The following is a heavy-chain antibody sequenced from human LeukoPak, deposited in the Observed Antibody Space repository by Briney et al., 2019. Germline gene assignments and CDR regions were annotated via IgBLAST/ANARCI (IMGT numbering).Heavy chain of an antibody. J-gene: IGHJ4*02. CDR1: GFTFSSYW. V-gene: IGHV3-74*01. CDR3: ARTSRYLYYDSSYYDY. D-gene: IGHD3-22*01. Sequence: GGSLRLSCAASGFTFSSYWMHWVRHAPGKGLVWVSRINSDGSSTGYADSVKGRFTISRDNAKNTLYLQMNSLRAEDTAVYYCARTSRYLYYDSSYYDYWGQGTLVTVSS. CDR2: INSDGSST.